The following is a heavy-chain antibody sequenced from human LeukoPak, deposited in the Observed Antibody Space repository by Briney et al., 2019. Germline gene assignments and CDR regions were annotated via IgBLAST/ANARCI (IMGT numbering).Heavy chain of an antibody. D-gene: IGHD6-19*01. CDR3: AKDWYSSGSGYFQD. CDR1: GFRFITYA. J-gene: IGHJ1*01. Sequence: GGSLRLSCAASGFRFITYAINWVRQAPGKGLEWVSSVSGSGASTYYADSVKGRFTISRDNSNNTVYLQMTSLRAEDTALYYCAKDWYSSGSGYFQDWGQGTLVIVSS. CDR2: VSGSGAST. V-gene: IGHV3-23*01.